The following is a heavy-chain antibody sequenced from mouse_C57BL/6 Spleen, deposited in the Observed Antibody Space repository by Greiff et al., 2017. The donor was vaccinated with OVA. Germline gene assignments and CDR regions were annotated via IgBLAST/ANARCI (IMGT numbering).Heavy chain of an antibody. CDR1: GYTFTDYE. CDR3: TRSGTFDY. CDR2: IDPETGGT. Sequence: QVQLQQSGAEQVRPGASVTLSCKASGYTFTDYEMHWVKQTPVHGLEWIGAIDPETGGTAYNQKFQGKAILTADKSSSTAYMELRSLTSEDSAVYYCTRSGTFDYWGQGTTLTVSS. J-gene: IGHJ2*01. V-gene: IGHV1-15*01. D-gene: IGHD4-1*01.